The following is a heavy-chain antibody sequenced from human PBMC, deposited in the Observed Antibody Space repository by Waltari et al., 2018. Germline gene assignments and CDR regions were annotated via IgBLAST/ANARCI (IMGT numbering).Heavy chain of an antibody. D-gene: IGHD3-10*01. V-gene: IGHV3-23*01. CDR3: ARDPWFGELSPYYFDY. CDR2: ISGSGGNT. J-gene: IGHJ4*02. CDR1: GFTFSSYA. Sequence: EVQLLESGGGLVQPGGSLRLSCAASGFTFSSYAMNWVRQAPGKGLGWVSAISGSGGNTYYADSVKGRFTISRENSKNTLYLQMNSLRAEDTAVYYCARDPWFGELSPYYFDYWGQGTLITVSS.